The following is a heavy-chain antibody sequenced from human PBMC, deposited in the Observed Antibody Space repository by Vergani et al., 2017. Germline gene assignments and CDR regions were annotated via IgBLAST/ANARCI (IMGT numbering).Heavy chain of an antibody. J-gene: IGHJ6*02. Sequence: EVQLVESGGGLVQPGRSLRLSCAASGFTFDDYAMHWVRQAPGKGLEWVSGISWNSGSIGYADSVNGRVTISRDNAKNSLYLQMNSLRAEDTALYYCAKDRRAKEDPTWGMDVWGQGTTVTVSS. CDR2: ISWNSGSI. V-gene: IGHV3-9*01. CDR1: GFTFDDYA. D-gene: IGHD2-15*01. CDR3: AKDRRAKEDPTWGMDV.